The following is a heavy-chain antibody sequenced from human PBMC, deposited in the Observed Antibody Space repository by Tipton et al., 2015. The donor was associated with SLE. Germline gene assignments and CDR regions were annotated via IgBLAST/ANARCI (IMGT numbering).Heavy chain of an antibody. CDR1: GGSISSSSYY. V-gene: IGHV4-39*07. Sequence: TLSLTCTVSGGSISSSSYYWGWIRQPPGKGLEWIGSIYYSGSTYYNPSLNSRVTIFLDTSKNQFSLRLNSVTAADTAVYYCANDYGGSRGYDNCFDPWGQGILVTVSS. CDR2: IYYSGST. CDR3: ANDYGGSRGYDNCFDP. J-gene: IGHJ5*02. D-gene: IGHD5-12*01.